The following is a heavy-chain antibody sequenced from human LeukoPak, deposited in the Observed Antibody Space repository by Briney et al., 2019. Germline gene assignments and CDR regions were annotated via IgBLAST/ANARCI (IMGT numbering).Heavy chain of an antibody. CDR1: KFTFSYYS. V-gene: IGHV3-48*04. CDR3: ARISGGYSYDY. Sequence: PGGSLRLSCAASKFTFSYYSLTWVRQAPGKGLELVSFISSGGSVIYYADSVKGRFTISRDNAKNSLYLQMNSLRAEDTAVYYCARISGGYSYDYWGQGTLVTVSS. D-gene: IGHD5-18*01. J-gene: IGHJ4*02. CDR2: ISSGGSVI.